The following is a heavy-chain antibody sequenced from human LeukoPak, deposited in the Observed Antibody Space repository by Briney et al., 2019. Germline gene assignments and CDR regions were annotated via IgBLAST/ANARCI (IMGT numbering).Heavy chain of an antibody. J-gene: IGHJ4*02. CDR2: ISCYNGDT. CDR3: ARDPSNSSGYHAHFDS. CDR1: GYTFTHHG. Sequence: GASVKVSCKASGYTFTHHGISWVRQAPGQGLEWMGWISCYNGDTMYAQNVQGRVTMITDTSTRTAYIELRSLRSDDTAMYYCARDPSNSSGYHAHFDSWGQGTLVTVSS. D-gene: IGHD3-22*01. V-gene: IGHV1-18*01.